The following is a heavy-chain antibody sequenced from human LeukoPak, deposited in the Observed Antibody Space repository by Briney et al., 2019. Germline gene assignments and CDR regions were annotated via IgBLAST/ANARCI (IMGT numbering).Heavy chain of an antibody. CDR2: IIPIFGTA. V-gene: IGHV1-69*06. J-gene: IGHJ4*02. CDR1: GYTFTSYG. CDR3: ARDERYDSSGYPFDY. D-gene: IGHD3-22*01. Sequence: SVKVSCKASGYTFTSYGISWVRQAPGQGLEWMGGIIPIFGTANYARKFQGRVTITADKSTSTAYMELSSLRSEDTAVYYCARDERYDSSGYPFDYWGQGTLVTVSS.